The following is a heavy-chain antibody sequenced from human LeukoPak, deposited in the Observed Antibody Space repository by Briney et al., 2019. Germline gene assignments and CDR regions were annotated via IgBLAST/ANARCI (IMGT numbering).Heavy chain of an antibody. CDR1: GFIFTDYG. CDR3: AKDAQRGFDYSNSLQY. J-gene: IGHJ4*02. CDR2: IWSDATNM. D-gene: IGHD4-11*01. Sequence: PGGSLRLSCAASGFIFTDYGFHWVRQAQGKGLEWVAAIWSDATNMFYANSVKGRFFIQRDDYQNTVYLEMSSLRAEDTAVYYCAKDAQRGFDYSNSLQYWGQGSLVTVSS. V-gene: IGHV3-33*06.